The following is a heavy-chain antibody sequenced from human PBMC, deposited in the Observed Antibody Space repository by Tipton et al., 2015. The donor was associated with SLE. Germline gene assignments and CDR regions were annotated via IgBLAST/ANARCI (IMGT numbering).Heavy chain of an antibody. CDR3: ARQVARGSWTFDI. D-gene: IGHD3-16*01. CDR2: IYSSGGT. CDR1: GGSFSGYY. Sequence: GLVKPSETLSLTCAVYGGSFSGYYWSWIRQPPGKGLEWIGYIYSSGGTDYNPSLKSRLTISVETSKNQFSLKLNSVTAADTAVYYCARQVARGSWTFDIWGQGTMVTVS. V-gene: IGHV4-59*08. J-gene: IGHJ3*02.